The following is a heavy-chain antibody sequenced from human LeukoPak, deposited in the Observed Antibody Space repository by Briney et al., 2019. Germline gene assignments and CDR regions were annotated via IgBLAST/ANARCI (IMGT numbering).Heavy chain of an antibody. CDR2: INAGNGNT. J-gene: IGHJ4*02. V-gene: IGHV1-3*01. D-gene: IGHD5-12*01. CDR1: GYTFTSYA. Sequence: ASVKVSCKASGYTFTSYAMHWVRQAPGQRLEWMGWINAGNGNTKYSQKFQGRVTITRDTSASTAYMELSSLRDEDTAVYYCASGGDIVATEMNYWGQGTLVTVSS. CDR3: ASGGDIVATEMNY.